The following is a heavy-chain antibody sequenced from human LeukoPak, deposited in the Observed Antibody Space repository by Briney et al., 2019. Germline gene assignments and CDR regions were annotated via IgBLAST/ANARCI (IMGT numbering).Heavy chain of an antibody. D-gene: IGHD1-26*01. V-gene: IGHV4-39*01. Sequence: SETLSLTCSVPGASISGGTYYWGWIRQPPGKGLEWIGIIYYTGSTYDNPSLKSRVTISVHTSKNQFSLKLSSVTAADPAVYYCARRGGSGRAFDYWGQGTLVTVSS. CDR1: GASISGGTYY. CDR2: IYYTGST. CDR3: ARRGGSGRAFDY. J-gene: IGHJ4*02.